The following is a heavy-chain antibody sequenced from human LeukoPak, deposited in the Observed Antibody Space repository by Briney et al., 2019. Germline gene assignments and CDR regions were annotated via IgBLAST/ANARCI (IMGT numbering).Heavy chain of an antibody. V-gene: IGHV3-9*03. J-gene: IGHJ3*02. Sequence: GRSLRLSCEASGFTLEDYVMHWVRQAPGKGLEGVSGISWNSVNIGYADSVKGRFTISRDNAKNSLYLQMNSLRAEDMALYYCARDQWDPPYSAFDIWGQGTMVTVSS. D-gene: IGHD1-26*01. CDR3: ARDQWDPPYSAFDI. CDR2: ISWNSVNI. CDR1: GFTLEDYV.